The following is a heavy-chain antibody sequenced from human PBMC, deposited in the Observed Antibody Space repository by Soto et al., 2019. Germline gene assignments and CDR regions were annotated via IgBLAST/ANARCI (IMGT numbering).Heavy chain of an antibody. J-gene: IGHJ4*02. CDR2: ISDSGGTI. V-gene: IGHV3-23*01. D-gene: IGHD6-13*01. Sequence: PVGSLRLSCAASGVTFRNYAMSWVRQAPGKGLEWVSTISDSGGTISYADSVKGRLTISRDNSRNTLYLQMDSLRVEDTAVYYCAKRDLGYWGRGTMVTVSS. CDR3: AKRDLGY. CDR1: GVTFRNYA.